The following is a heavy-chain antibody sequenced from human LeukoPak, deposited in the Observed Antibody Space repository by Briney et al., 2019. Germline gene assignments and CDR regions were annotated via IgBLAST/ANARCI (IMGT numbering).Heavy chain of an antibody. CDR1: GFTFSSYG. CDR2: ISYDGSNK. Sequence: PGGSLRPSCAASGFTFSSYGMHWVRQAPGKGLEWVAVISYDGSNKYYADSVKGRFTISRDNSKNTLYLQMNSLRAEDTAVYYCAKVDQPYYDFWSRFRGGPYYFDYWGQGTLVTVSS. V-gene: IGHV3-30*18. CDR3: AKVDQPYYDFWSRFRGGPYYFDY. D-gene: IGHD3-3*01. J-gene: IGHJ4*02.